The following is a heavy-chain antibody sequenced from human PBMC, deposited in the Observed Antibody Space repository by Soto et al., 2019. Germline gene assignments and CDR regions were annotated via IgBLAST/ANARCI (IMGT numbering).Heavy chain of an antibody. CDR3: ARGDSTDCSNGVCSFFYNHDMDV. CDR2: INPKSGGT. CDR1: GYSFTDYH. Sequence: GASVKVSCKVSGYSFTDYHIHWVRQAPGQGLEWLGRINPKSGGTSTAQKFQGWVTMTTDTSISTASMELTRLTSDDTAIDYCARGDSTDCSNGVCSFFYNHDMDVWGQGTTVTVSS. D-gene: IGHD2-8*01. V-gene: IGHV1-2*04. J-gene: IGHJ6*02.